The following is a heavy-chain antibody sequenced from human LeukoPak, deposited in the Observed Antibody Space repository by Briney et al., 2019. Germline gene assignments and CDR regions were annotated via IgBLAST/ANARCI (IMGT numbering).Heavy chain of an antibody. CDR2: INPNSGGT. CDR1: GYTFTAYY. Sequence: GASVKVSFKASGYTFTAYYMHWVRQAPGQGLEWMGWINPNSGGTNYAQKFQGRVTMTRDTSISTAYMELSRLRSDDTAVYYCARAEVYSGSFYAYWGQGTLVTVSS. CDR3: ARAEVYSGSFYAY. D-gene: IGHD1-26*01. J-gene: IGHJ4*02. V-gene: IGHV1-2*02.